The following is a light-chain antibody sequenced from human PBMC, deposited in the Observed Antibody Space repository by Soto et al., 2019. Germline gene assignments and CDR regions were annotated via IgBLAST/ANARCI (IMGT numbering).Light chain of an antibody. CDR3: QVWDNSSDHVV. V-gene: IGLV3-21*02. CDR1: NIGTKS. CDR2: DDS. J-gene: IGLJ2*01. Sequence: SYELTQTPSVSVAPGQTARITCGGKNIGTKSVNWYQQKPGQAPVLVVYDDSDRPSGIPERFSGSNSGNTATLTISRVEAGDEADYYCQVWDNSSDHVVFGGGTKLTVL.